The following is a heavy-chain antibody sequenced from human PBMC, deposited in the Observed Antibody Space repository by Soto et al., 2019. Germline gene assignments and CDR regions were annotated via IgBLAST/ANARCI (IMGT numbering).Heavy chain of an antibody. Sequence: GGSLRLSCAASGFTFSSYGMHWVRQAPGKGLEWVAVISYDGSNKYYADSVKGRFTISRDNSKNTLYLQMNSLRAEDTAVYYCAKDIGGSYTDLVDYWGQGTLVTVSS. CDR2: ISYDGSNK. D-gene: IGHD6-19*01. CDR3: AKDIGGSYTDLVDY. CDR1: GFTFSSYG. V-gene: IGHV3-30*18. J-gene: IGHJ4*02.